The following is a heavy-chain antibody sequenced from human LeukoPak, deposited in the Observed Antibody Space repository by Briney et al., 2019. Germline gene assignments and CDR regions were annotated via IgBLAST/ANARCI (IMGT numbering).Heavy chain of an antibody. CDR1: GFTFSAYA. Sequence: QTGGSLRLSCEASGFTFSAYAMTWVRQAPGKGLEWVALIWSDGSDKYYADSVKGRFTISRDNPKKTLYLQMTSLRVEDTAVYYCARLGSGWSVDYWGQGTLVTVSS. J-gene: IGHJ4*02. CDR3: ARLGSGWSVDY. V-gene: IGHV3-33*07. D-gene: IGHD6-19*01. CDR2: IWSDGSDK.